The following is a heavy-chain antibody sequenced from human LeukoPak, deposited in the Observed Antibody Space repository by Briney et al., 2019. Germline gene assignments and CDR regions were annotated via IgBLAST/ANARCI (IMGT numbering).Heavy chain of an antibody. Sequence: GGSLRLSCAASGFTFSSYGMHWVRQAPGKGLEWVAVISYDGSNKYYADSVKGRFTISRDNSKNTLYLQMNSLRAEDTAVYYCAKDLAIVVVVAATGAFDIWGQGTMVTVSS. CDR1: GFTFSSYG. V-gene: IGHV3-30*18. D-gene: IGHD2-15*01. CDR2: ISYDGSNK. J-gene: IGHJ3*02. CDR3: AKDLAIVVVVAATGAFDI.